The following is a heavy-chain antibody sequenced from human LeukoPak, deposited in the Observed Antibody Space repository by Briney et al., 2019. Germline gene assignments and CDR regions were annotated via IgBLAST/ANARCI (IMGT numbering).Heavy chain of an antibody. CDR1: GGSISGYY. V-gene: IGHV4-34*01. Sequence: PSETLSLTCAVYGGSISGYYWSWIRQPPGKGLAWIGEINHSGSTTYNPSLRSRVTISVDTSKNQFSLKLSSVTAADTAVYYCARQGTVTTYYYYYYGMDVWGQGTTVTVSS. CDR3: ARQGTVTTYYYYYYGMDV. D-gene: IGHD4-17*01. J-gene: IGHJ6*02. CDR2: INHSGST.